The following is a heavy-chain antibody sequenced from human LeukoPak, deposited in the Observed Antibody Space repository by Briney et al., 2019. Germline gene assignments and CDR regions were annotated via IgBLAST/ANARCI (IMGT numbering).Heavy chain of an antibody. J-gene: IGHJ4*02. CDR2: INPNSGGT. D-gene: IGHD6-19*01. CDR3: ARGQGIAVAGPDY. CDR1: GYTFTGYY. Sequence: ASVKVSCKASGYTFTGYYMHWVRQAPGQGLEWMGWINPNSGGTNYAQKFQGRVTMTRDTSISTAYMELSRLRSDDTAVYCCARGQGIAVAGPDYWGQGTLVTVSS. V-gene: IGHV1-2*02.